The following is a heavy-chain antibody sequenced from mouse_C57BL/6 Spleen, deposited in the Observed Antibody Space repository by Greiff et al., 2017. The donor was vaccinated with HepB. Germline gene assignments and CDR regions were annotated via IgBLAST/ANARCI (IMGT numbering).Heavy chain of an antibody. V-gene: IGHV1-64*01. J-gene: IGHJ2*01. CDR2: IHPNSGST. CDR3: ARGLRQGVFDY. CDR1: GYTFPSYW. Sequence: VQLPQPGAELVKPGASVKLSCKASGYTFPSYWMHWVKQRPGQGLEWIGMIHPNSGSTNYNEKFKSKATLTVDKSSSTAYMQRSSLTSEDSAVYYCARGLRQGVFDYWGQGTTLTVSS. D-gene: IGHD2-2*01.